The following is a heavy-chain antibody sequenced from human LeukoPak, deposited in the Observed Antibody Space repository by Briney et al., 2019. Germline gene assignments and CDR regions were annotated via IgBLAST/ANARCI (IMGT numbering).Heavy chain of an antibody. V-gene: IGHV4-59*11. CDR1: GGSISSHY. Sequence: SETLSLTCTVSGGSISSHYWSWIRQPPGKGLEWMGYIYYSGSTNYNPSLKSRVTISVDTSKNQFSLKLSSVTAADTAVYYCARGGYSYGSLYQAFDYWGQGTLVTVSS. CDR3: ARGGYSYGSLYQAFDY. CDR2: IYYSGST. J-gene: IGHJ4*02. D-gene: IGHD5-18*01.